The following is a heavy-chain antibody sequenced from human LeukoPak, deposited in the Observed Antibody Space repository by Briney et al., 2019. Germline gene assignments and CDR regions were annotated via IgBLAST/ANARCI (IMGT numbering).Heavy chain of an antibody. D-gene: IGHD4-17*01. CDR1: GFTFSDYY. CDR2: ISSSSSYI. V-gene: IGHV3-11*06. CDR3: ARDPGTTVTTTGDHY. J-gene: IGHJ4*02. Sequence: GGSLRLSCAASGFTFSDYYMSWIRQAPGKGLEWVSSISSSSSYIYYADSVKGRFTISRDNAKNSLYLQMNSLRAEDTAVYYCARDPGTTVTTTGDHYWGQGTLVTVSS.